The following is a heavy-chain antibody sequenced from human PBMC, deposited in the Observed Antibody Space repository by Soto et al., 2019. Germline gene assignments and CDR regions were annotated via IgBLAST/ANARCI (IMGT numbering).Heavy chain of an antibody. CDR2: IYWDDDQ. V-gene: IGHV2-5*02. J-gene: IGHJ4*02. D-gene: IGHD4-17*01. Sequence: QITLKESGPPLVRPAQTLTLTCAFSGFSLTTTSMGVAWIRQPPGKALEWLALIYWDDDQRYSPSLKDRLTISQDTSRSRVVLTISNMNPEDTGTYNCAHAGDYDLLRFHHWGPGTLFTVSS. CDR1: GFSLTTTSMG. CDR3: AHAGDYDLLRFHH.